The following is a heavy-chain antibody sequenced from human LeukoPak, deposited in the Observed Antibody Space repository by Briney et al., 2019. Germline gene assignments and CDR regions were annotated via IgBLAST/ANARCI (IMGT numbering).Heavy chain of an antibody. V-gene: IGHV3-20*01. CDR1: GFTFDDYG. CDR2: INWNGGST. D-gene: IGHD3-10*01. CDR3: ARVGYYGSGSIYYYYMDV. J-gene: IGHJ6*03. Sequence: GGSLRLSCAASGFTFDDYGMSWVRQAPGKGLEWVSGINWNGGSTGYADSVKGRFTISRDNAKNSLYLQMNSLRAEDTALYHCARVGYYGSGSIYYYYMDVWGKGTTVTISS.